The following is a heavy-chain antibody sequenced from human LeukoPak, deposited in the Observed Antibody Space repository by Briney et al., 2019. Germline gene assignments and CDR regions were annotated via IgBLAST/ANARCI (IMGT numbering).Heavy chain of an antibody. D-gene: IGHD3-9*01. CDR2: TSGDGSNT. Sequence: GGSLRLSCVASGFSFNTYWMHWVRQAPGKGLVWVSRTSGDGSNTTYADSVKGRFTISRDNAKNTVYLQMNSLRAEDTAVYYCARANYHNNWGQGTLVTVSS. V-gene: IGHV3-74*01. J-gene: IGHJ4*02. CDR3: ARANYHNN. CDR1: GFSFNTYW.